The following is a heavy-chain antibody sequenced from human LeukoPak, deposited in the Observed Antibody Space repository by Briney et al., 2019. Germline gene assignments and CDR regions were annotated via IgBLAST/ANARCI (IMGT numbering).Heavy chain of an antibody. J-gene: IGHJ6*02. V-gene: IGHV1-69*13. D-gene: IGHD4-17*01. CDR2: IIPIFGTA. CDR3: ARVVGYGDYSVDYYYGMDV. CDR1: GGTFSSYA. Sequence: GASVKVSCKASGGTFSSYAISWVRQAPGQGLEWMGGIIPIFGTANYAQKFQGRVTITADESTSTAYMELSSLRSEDTAVYYCARVVGYGDYSVDYYYGMDVWGQGTTVTVSS.